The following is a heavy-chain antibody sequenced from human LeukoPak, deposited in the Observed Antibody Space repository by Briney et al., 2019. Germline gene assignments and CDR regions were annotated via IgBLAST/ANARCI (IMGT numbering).Heavy chain of an antibody. CDR3: AREYYDSSGRKHAFEN. J-gene: IGHJ3*02. Sequence: GASVKVSCKASGYTFAHYYLHWVRQAPGQGLEWMGCVHPDSGGPKYAQKFQGRVTMTRDTTISTAYMELSRLRSDDTAVYYCAREYYDSSGRKHAFENRGQGTMVTVSS. CDR2: VHPDSGGP. CDR1: GYTFAHYY. V-gene: IGHV1-2*02. D-gene: IGHD3-22*01.